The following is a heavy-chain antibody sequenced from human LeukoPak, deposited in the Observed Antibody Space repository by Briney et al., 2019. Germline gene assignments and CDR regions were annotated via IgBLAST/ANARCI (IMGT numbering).Heavy chain of an antibody. CDR3: AKDTYYYDSSGYYGFDY. D-gene: IGHD3-22*01. J-gene: IGHJ4*02. Sequence: PGGSLRLSCAASGFRFSNYAMSWVGQAPRKGLQWVSAISNSGGTTYYADSLKGRFTISRDNSKNTLYLQMNSLRAEDTAVYYCAKDTYYYDSSGYYGFDYWGQGTLVTVSS. V-gene: IGHV3-23*01. CDR2: ISNSGGTT. CDR1: GFRFSNYA.